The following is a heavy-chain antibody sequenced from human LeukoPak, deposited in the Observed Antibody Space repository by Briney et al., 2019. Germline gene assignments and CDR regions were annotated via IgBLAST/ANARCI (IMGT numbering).Heavy chain of an antibody. CDR3: AKDLRSSSWYCYFDY. CDR2: NRGSDGSK. J-gene: IGHJ4*02. V-gene: IGHV3-23*01. D-gene: IGHD6-13*01. Sequence: GGSLRLSCAAPGFTFSSYAISWVRQAPGKGLEWVSANRGSDGSKYYADPVKGRFTISRDNSKNTLYLQMNSLRAEDTAVYYCAKDLRSSSWYCYFDYWGQGTLVTVSS. CDR1: GFTFSSYA.